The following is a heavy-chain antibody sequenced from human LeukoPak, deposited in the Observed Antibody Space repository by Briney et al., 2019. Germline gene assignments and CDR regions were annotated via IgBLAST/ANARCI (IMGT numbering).Heavy chain of an antibody. CDR2: IWYDGSNK. CDR1: GFTFSSYG. D-gene: IGHD2-21*01. J-gene: IGHJ6*03. CDR3: AKIAIYYYYMDV. V-gene: IGHV3-33*06. Sequence: GRSLSLSCAASGFTFSSYGMHWVRQAPGKGLEWVAVIWYDGSNKYYADSVKGRFTISRDNSKNTLYLQMNSLRAEDTAVYYCAKIAIYYYYMDVWGKGTTVTVSS.